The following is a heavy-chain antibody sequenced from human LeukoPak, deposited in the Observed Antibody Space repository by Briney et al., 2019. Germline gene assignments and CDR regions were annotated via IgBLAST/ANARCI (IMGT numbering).Heavy chain of an antibody. Sequence: GGCLRLSCAAFGFTFSTHSMSWVRQAPGKRLEWGSSISSSSSHIYYADSMKGRFTVSRDNAKNSLFLQMNSLRAEDTAVYYCARDFRTQLDGYSPPYHFDYWGQGALVTVSS. CDR1: GFTFSTHS. CDR3: ARDFRTQLDGYSPPYHFDY. D-gene: IGHD5-24*01. J-gene: IGHJ4*02. V-gene: IGHV3-21*01. CDR2: ISSSSSHI.